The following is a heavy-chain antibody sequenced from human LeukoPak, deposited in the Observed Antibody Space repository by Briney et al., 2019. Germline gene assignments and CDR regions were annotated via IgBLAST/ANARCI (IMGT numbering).Heavy chain of an antibody. CDR3: ATHPPKLCTGGGCSDY. D-gene: IGHD2-15*01. CDR1: GGSISSYS. Sequence: PSETLSLTCTVSGGSISSYSWSWIRQPPGKGLEWIGYIYYSGSTNYNPSLKSRVTISIDTSKNQFSLKLSSVTAADTAVYYCATHPPKLCTGGGCSDYWGQGTLVTVSS. V-gene: IGHV4-59*01. CDR2: IYYSGST. J-gene: IGHJ4*02.